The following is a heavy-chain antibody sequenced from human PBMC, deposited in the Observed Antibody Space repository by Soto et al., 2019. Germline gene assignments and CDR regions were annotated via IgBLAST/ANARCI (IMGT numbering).Heavy chain of an antibody. Sequence: VQLEQSGPEVKKPGSSVKVSCKASGGTFSTSALSWVRQAPGQGLEWMGGIMPVFPTPDYAQKFQGRVTITEDEATSTAYMEFSGLTSDDPAVYYCARHKDRLQLGGNYYYVLEVWGQLTAVTVSS. J-gene: IGHJ6*02. CDR1: GGTFSTSA. CDR2: IMPVFPTP. D-gene: IGHD5-12*01. CDR3: ARHKDRLQLGGNYYYVLEV. V-gene: IGHV1-69*12.